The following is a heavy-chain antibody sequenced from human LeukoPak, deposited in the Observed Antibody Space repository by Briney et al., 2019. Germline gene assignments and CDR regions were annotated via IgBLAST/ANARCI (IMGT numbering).Heavy chain of an antibody. Sequence: PGGSLRLSCAASGFTFSSYAMSWVRQAPGKGLEWVSAISGSGGSTYYADSVKGRFTISGDNSKNTLYLQMNSLRAEDTAVYYCAKDGYCSGGSCYQVDYWGQGTLVTVSS. V-gene: IGHV3-23*01. CDR1: GFTFSSYA. CDR3: AKDGYCSGGSCYQVDY. J-gene: IGHJ4*02. CDR2: ISGSGGST. D-gene: IGHD2-15*01.